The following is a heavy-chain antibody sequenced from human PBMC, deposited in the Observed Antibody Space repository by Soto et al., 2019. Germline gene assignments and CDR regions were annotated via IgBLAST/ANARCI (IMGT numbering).Heavy chain of an antibody. V-gene: IGHV3-30-3*01. J-gene: IGHJ6*02. D-gene: IGHD4-4*01. CDR3: ARVKTDYSNPRGPFFFYGMDV. CDR2: ISYDGGHK. Sequence: GGSLRLSCSASEFTFSSYAMHWVRQAPGKGLEWVAGISYDGGHKFYGDSVRGRFTISRDSSKTTVFPQMNSLRPEDTAAYYCARVKTDYSNPRGPFFFYGMDVWGQGTTVTVSS. CDR1: EFTFSSYA.